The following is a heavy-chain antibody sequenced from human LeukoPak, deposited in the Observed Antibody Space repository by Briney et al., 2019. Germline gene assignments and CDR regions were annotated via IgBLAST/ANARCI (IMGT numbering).Heavy chain of an antibody. J-gene: IGHJ6*03. Sequence: SETLSLTCTVSGGSISSGDYYWSWIRQPPGKGLEWIGYIYHSGSTYYNPSLKSRVTISVDRSKNQFSLKLSSVTAADTAVYYCARAVPSRFLEWSFNSYYMDVWGKGTTVTVSS. CDR1: GGSISSGDYY. CDR2: IYHSGST. V-gene: IGHV4-30-4*01. D-gene: IGHD3-3*01. CDR3: ARAVPSRFLEWSFNSYYMDV.